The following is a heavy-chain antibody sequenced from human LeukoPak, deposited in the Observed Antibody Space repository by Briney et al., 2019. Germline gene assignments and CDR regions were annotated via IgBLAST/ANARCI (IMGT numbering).Heavy chain of an antibody. CDR3: VRDFRSADY. Sequence: GGSLRLSCAASGFTFSTYCMHWVRQTPGKGPMWVSRICPDGTVTNYADSVKARFIISRDNARNTVYLQMNSLRVEDTAVYYCVRDFRSADYWGQGTLVTVSS. CDR1: GFTFSTYC. J-gene: IGHJ4*02. CDR2: ICPDGTVT. V-gene: IGHV3-74*01.